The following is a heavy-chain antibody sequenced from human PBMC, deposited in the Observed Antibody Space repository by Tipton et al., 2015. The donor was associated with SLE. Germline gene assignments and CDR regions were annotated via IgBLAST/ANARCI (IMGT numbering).Heavy chain of an antibody. V-gene: IGHV4-31*11. J-gene: IGHJ6*04. CDR3: ARATDWNLSPDV. D-gene: IGHD1-7*01. CDR2: IYYSGNT. Sequence: TLSLTCAVYGESFSGYYWSWIRQLPGKGLEWIGYIYYSGNTYYNPSLGSRLTISVDTSKDQFSLRLTSVTAADTAVYYCARATDWNLSPDVWGKGTTVTVSS. CDR1: GESFSGYY.